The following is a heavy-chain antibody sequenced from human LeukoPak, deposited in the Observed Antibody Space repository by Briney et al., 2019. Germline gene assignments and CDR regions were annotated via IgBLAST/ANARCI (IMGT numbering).Heavy chain of an antibody. Sequence: PGGSLRLSCGVSGFSVSNNYIIWVRQAPGNGLERVSVIYGDGRTSHSASVRGRFTISRDNSKNIVSLQMNNLRAEDTAVYYCARGRGHGVVSPYFDYWGQGTLVTVSS. CDR1: GFSVSNNY. CDR3: ARGRGHGVVSPYFDY. CDR2: IYGDGRT. J-gene: IGHJ4*02. V-gene: IGHV3-53*01. D-gene: IGHD3-3*01.